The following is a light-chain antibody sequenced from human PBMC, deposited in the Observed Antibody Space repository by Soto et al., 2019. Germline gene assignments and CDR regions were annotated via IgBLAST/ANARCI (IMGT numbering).Light chain of an antibody. CDR3: QQYGSSPFT. J-gene: IGKJ3*01. CDR1: QSVSSSY. Sequence: EIVLTQSPGTLSLSPGERATLSCRASQSVSSSYLAWYKQKPGQPPRLLFYGASSRATGIPDRFSGSGSGTDFTLTISRLEPEDFAVYYCQQYGSSPFTFGPGTKVDIK. CDR2: GAS. V-gene: IGKV3-20*01.